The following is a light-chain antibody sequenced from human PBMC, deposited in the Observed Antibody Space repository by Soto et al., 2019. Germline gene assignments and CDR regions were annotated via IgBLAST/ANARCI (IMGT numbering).Light chain of an antibody. J-gene: IGKJ5*01. CDR2: GAS. Sequence: DIVMTQSPGTLSVSPGESATLSCRASQSVGTNLAWYQQRPGQAPRLLVYGASTRASGIPPRFSGSGSGTDSTLTISSLQSEDFAVYYCQQRSNWPPITFGQGTRLEIK. CDR1: QSVGTN. V-gene: IGKV3-15*01. CDR3: QQRSNWPPIT.